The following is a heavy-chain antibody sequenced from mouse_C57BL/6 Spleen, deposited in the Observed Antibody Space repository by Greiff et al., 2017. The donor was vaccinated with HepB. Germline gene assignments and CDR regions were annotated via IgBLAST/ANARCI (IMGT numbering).Heavy chain of an antibody. CDR1: GYTFTSYW. J-gene: IGHJ3*01. V-gene: IGHV1-69*01. D-gene: IGHD2-4*01. CDR2: IDPSDSYT. CDR3: ACPYDYYPFAY. Sequence: QVQLQQSGAELVMPGASVKLSCKASGYTFTSYWMHWVKQRPGQGLEWIGEIDPSDSYTNYNQKFKGKSTLTVDKSSSTAYMQLSSLTSEDSAVYYCACPYDYYPFAYWGQGTLVTVSA.